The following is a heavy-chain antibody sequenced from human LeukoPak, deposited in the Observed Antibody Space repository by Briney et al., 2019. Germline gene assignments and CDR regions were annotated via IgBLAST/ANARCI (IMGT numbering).Heavy chain of an antibody. CDR2: INPSGGST. CDR1: GYTFTSYY. V-gene: IGHV1-46*01. J-gene: IGHJ4*02. CDR3: ARGVPDYFDY. Sequence: GASVKVSCKASGYTFTSYYMHWVRQAPGQGLEWMGIINPSGGSTSYAQKFQGRVNMTRDMSSNTVYMELSSLRSEDTAVYYCARGVPDYFDYWGQGTLVTVSS.